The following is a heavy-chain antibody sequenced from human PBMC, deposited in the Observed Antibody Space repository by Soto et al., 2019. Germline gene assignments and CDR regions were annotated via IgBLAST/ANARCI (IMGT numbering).Heavy chain of an antibody. CDR3: ARARWYDAFNV. D-gene: IGHD2-15*01. V-gene: IGHV4-38-2*01. J-gene: IGHJ3*01. CDR2: VYHGGNT. Sequence: SETLSLTCAVSGFSISSGNYWGWIRKHPGKGLEWIGSVYHGGNTYYNPSLKSRVSNSIDLSKNQFSLKLTSVTAADTAAYYCARARWYDAFNVWGQGTVVTVSS. CDR1: GFSISSGNY.